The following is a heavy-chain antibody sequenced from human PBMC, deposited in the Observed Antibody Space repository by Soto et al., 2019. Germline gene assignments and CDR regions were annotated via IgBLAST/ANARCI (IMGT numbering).Heavy chain of an antibody. CDR3: SGYPLGDAFDI. CDR1: GFTFSSYG. Sequence: QVQLVESGGGVVQPGRSLRLSCAASGFTFSSYGMHWVRQAPGKGLEWVAVIWYDGSNKYYADSVKGRFTISRDNSKNTLYLQMNSLRAEDTAVYYCSGYPLGDAFDIWGQGTMVTVYS. J-gene: IGHJ3*02. CDR2: IWYDGSNK. V-gene: IGHV3-33*01. D-gene: IGHD3-22*01.